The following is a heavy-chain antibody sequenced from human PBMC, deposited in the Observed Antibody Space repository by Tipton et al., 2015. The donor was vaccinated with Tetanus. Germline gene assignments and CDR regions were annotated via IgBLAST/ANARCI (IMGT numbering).Heavy chain of an antibody. J-gene: IGHJ1*01. D-gene: IGHD3-22*01. CDR1: GGTFSSYA. CDR2: IIPIFGTA. V-gene: IGHV1-69*06. CDR3: ARGSGCSPPPGYFQH. Sequence: QSGAEVKKPGSSVKVSCKASGGTFSSYAISWVRQAPGQGLEWMGGIIPIFGTANYAQKFQGRVTITADKSTSTAYMELSSLRSEATAGYYCARGSGCSPPPGYFQHWGQGSLVTVSP.